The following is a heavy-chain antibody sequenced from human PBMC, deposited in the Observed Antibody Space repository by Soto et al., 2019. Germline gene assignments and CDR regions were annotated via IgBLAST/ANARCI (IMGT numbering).Heavy chain of an antibody. Sequence: QVQLVQSGAEVKKPGSSVKVSCKASGGTFSSYTISWVRQAPGQGLEWMGRIIPILGIANHAQKFQGRVTITADKSTGTGYMELRRLRSEDTAVYYCASDHEQHRAEYFQHWGQGTLVIVSS. D-gene: IGHD6-13*01. J-gene: IGHJ1*01. CDR1: GGTFSSYT. CDR2: IIPILGIA. CDR3: ASDHEQHRAEYFQH. V-gene: IGHV1-69*02.